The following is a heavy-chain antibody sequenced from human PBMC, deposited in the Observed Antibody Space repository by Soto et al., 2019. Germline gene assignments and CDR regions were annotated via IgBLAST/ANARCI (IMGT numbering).Heavy chain of an antibody. J-gene: IGHJ6*02. V-gene: IGHV2-5*02. CDR2: IYWDDDK. D-gene: IGHD2-21*02. CDR3: IQSRCGGDCLQSYASYYYGMDV. Sequence: SGPTLVNPTQTLTLTFTFSGFSLSTSGVGVGWIRQPPGKALEWLALIYWDDDKRYSPSLRSRLTITKDTSKNQVVLTMTNMDPVDTATYYCIQSRCGGDCLQSYASYYYGMDVWGQGTTVTV. CDR1: GFSLSTSGVG.